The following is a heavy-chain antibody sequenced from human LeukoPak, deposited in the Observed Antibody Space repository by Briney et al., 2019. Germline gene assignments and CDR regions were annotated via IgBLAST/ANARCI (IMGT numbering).Heavy chain of an antibody. CDR1: GFSLSTSGVG. CDR3: AHGGRTYDIWSVYYPYYFDY. J-gene: IGHJ4*02. CDR2: SYWYDDK. V-gene: IGHV2-5*01. Sequence: SGPTLVNPTQTLTLTCTFSGFSLSTSGVGVGWIRHPPGKALEWLALSYWYDDKRYSPSLKRRLTITKETSKNQVVLTMTNMDPVDTATYYCAHGGRTYDIWSVYYPYYFDYWGQGTLVTVSS. D-gene: IGHD3-3*01.